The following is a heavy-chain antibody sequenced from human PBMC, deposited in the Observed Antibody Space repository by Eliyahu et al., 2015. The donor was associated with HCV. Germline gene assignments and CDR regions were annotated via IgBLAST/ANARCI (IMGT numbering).Heavy chain of an antibody. CDR3: ARMHGGSPPSFDY. Sequence: QVTLRESGPALVKPTQTLTLTCTFSGXPLTTSELCVSWIRQPPGMALEWLALIDCDDNKYYTTSLKTRLTISKDTSKNQVVLTVTNMDPVDTATYYCARMHGGSPPSFDYWGQGILVAVSS. CDR2: IDCDDNK. J-gene: IGHJ4*02. V-gene: IGHV2-70*01. CDR1: GXPLTTSELC. D-gene: IGHD1-26*01.